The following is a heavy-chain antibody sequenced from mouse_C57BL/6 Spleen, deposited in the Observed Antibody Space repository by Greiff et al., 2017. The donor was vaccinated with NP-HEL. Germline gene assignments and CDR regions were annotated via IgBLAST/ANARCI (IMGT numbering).Heavy chain of an antibody. CDR3: ARDNYYYGSSSYYAMDY. V-gene: IGHV1-22*01. J-gene: IGHJ4*01. CDR1: GYTFTDYN. CDR2: INPNNGGT. Sequence: EVQVVESGPELVKPGASVKMSCKASGYTFTDYNMHWVKQSHGKSLEWIGYINPNNGGTSYNQKFKGKATLTVNKSSSTAYMELRSLTSEDSAVYYCARDNYYYGSSSYYAMDYWGQGTSVTVSS. D-gene: IGHD1-1*01.